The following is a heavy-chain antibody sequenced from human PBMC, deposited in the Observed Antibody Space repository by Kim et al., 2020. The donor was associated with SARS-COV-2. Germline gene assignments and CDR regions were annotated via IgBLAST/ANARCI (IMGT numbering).Heavy chain of an antibody. V-gene: IGHV3-23*01. Sequence: ADSVKGRFTISRDNSKDALYLQMNSLRAEDTAVYYCAKGVEYSSFSWFDPWGQGTLVTVSS. CDR3: AKGVEYSSFSWFDP. D-gene: IGHD6-6*01. J-gene: IGHJ5*02.